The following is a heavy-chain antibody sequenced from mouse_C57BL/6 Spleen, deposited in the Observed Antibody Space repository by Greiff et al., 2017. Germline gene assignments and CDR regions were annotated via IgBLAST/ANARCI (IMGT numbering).Heavy chain of an antibody. Sequence: QVQLQQPGAELVKPGASVKLSCKASGYTFTSYWMQWVKQRPGQGLEWIGEIAPSDSYTNYNQKFKGKATLTVDTSSSTAYMQLSSLTSEDSAVYYCARTLSNYGYYYAMDYWGQGTSVTVSS. V-gene: IGHV1-50*01. CDR3: ARTLSNYGYYYAMDY. CDR2: IAPSDSYT. J-gene: IGHJ4*01. D-gene: IGHD2-5*01. CDR1: GYTFTSYW.